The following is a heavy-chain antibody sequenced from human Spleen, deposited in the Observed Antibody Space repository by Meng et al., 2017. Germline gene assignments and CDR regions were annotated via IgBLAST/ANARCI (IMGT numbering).Heavy chain of an antibody. J-gene: IGHJ4*02. CDR3: ARVTTVTQYFDY. CDR1: DGSLFGYY. CDR2: IYYSGST. V-gene: IGHV4-34*02. Sequence: QVQLQQWGVGLLKSSETLSLACGVYDGSLFGYYWSWIRQHPGKGLEWIGYIYYSGSTYYNPSLKSLVTISVDTSKNQFSLKLSSVTAADTAVYYCARVTTVTQYFDYWGQGTLVTVSS. D-gene: IGHD4-17*01.